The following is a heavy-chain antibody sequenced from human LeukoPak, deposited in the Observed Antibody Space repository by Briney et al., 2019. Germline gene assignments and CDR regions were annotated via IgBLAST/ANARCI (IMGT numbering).Heavy chain of an antibody. CDR1: GGSICRGGEF. CDR3: ARDSSVSSV. J-gene: IGHJ4*02. CDR2: IYYSGST. Sequence: SETLSLTCTLSGGSICRGGEFWRSIRRHAGEGLEWIAYIYYSGSTYYNPSLKSRVTISVDTSKNQFSLKLSSVTAADTVVYYCARDSSVSSVWGEGTLLTVSS. D-gene: IGHD3-22*01. V-gene: IGHV4-31*03.